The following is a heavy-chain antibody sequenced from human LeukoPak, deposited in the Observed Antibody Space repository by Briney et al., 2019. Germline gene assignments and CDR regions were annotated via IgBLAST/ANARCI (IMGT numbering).Heavy chain of an antibody. CDR3: ARKFDF. V-gene: IGHV4-61*02. Sequence: SETLSLTCTVSGDSISSGSYYWSWIRQPAGKGLEWIGLVYTTGSTNYNPSLKSRVTISVGTSKNQFSLNLTSVTAADTALYYCARKFDFWGQGTLVTVSS. CDR1: GDSISSGSYY. J-gene: IGHJ4*02. CDR2: VYTTGST.